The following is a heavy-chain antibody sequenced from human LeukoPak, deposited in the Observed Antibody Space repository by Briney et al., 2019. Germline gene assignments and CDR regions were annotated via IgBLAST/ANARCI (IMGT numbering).Heavy chain of an antibody. CDR3: ASGFRSDS. V-gene: IGHV3-74*01. J-gene: IGHJ4*02. CDR2: INSDGSGT. D-gene: IGHD3-16*02. CDR1: GFTFSSYW. Sequence: PGGSLRLSCAASGFTFSSYWMHWVRQAPGKGLVWVSRINSDGSGTNYADSVEGRFTISRDNAKNTLYLQMNSLRDGDTAVYYCASGFRSDSWGQGTLVTVSS.